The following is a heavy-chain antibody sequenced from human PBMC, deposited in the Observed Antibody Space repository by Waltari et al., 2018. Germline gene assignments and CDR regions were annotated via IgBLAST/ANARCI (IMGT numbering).Heavy chain of an antibody. V-gene: IGHV1-69*02. J-gene: IGHJ6*02. Sequence: QVQLVQSGAEAKKPGSSVRVSCRAAGGTFTSDSVNWGRKAPGQGLEWMGRIMPDISETKYAVKFQGRITITADQSTGTVYMEVRSLRSDDTAVYYCAGGDGGYYYHKMDVWGQGTTVTVSS. CDR1: GGTFTSDS. CDR3: AGGDGGYYYHKMDV. D-gene: IGHD3-22*01. CDR2: IMPDISET.